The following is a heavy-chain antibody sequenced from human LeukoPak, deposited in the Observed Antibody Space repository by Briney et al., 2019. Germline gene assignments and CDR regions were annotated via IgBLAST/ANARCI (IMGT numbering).Heavy chain of an antibody. J-gene: IGHJ4*02. CDR2: IYPRDGST. V-gene: IGHV1-46*01. CDR3: ARDQEGFDY. Sequence: ASVKVSCKASGYTFTSNYIHWVRQAPAQGLEWMGMIYPRDGSTSYAQKFQGRVTVTRDTSMSTVHMELSGLRSEDTAVYYCARDQEGFDYWGQGTLVTVSS. CDR1: GYTFTSNY.